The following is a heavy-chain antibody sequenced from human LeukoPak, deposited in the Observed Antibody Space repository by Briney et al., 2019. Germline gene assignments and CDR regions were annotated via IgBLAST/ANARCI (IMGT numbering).Heavy chain of an antibody. J-gene: IGHJ4*02. Sequence: GPSLRLSCAAAGFIFSNYGMHWVRHAPGKGLEWVAVMSNDGGKKYYTDSVKGRFTTSRDNSKNTLDLQMHGLRAEETAVYVCVKDPSSSGYHQSFDYWGQGTLVTVSS. D-gene: IGHD3-22*01. CDR1: GFIFSNYG. CDR3: VKDPSSSGYHQSFDY. V-gene: IGHV3-30*18. CDR2: MSNDGGKK.